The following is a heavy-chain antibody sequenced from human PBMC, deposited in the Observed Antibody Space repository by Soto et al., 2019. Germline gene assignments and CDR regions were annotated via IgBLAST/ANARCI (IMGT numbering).Heavy chain of an antibody. Sequence: GGSLRLSCAASGFTFSSYGMHWVRQAPGKGLEWVAVIWYDGSNKYCADSVKGRFPISRDNSKNTLYLQMDSLIAEDTAVYYCARPLGVVPAATTYYYYYGTDVWGQGTTVTVSS. CDR2: IWYDGSNK. D-gene: IGHD2-2*01. CDR3: ARPLGVVPAATTYYYYYGTDV. J-gene: IGHJ6*02. V-gene: IGHV3-33*01. CDR1: GFTFSSYG.